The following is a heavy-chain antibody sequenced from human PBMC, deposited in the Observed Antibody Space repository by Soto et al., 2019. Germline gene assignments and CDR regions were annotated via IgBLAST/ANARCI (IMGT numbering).Heavy chain of an antibody. Sequence: EVQLVESGGGLVQPGGSLRLSCAASGFIFSSYTMNWVRQPPGKGLEWVAYISTSRGVTSYADSVKGRFSISRDNADNSLYLRMDSLRDDDTAIYYCARDYAYGFDIWGQGTMVTASS. CDR2: ISTSRGVT. CDR3: ARDYAYGFDI. V-gene: IGHV3-48*02. D-gene: IGHD3-16*01. J-gene: IGHJ3*02. CDR1: GFIFSSYT.